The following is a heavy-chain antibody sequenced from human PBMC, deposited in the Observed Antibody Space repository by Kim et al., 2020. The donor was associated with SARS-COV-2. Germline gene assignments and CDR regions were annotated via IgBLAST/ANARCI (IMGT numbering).Heavy chain of an antibody. D-gene: IGHD3-10*01. J-gene: IGHJ4*02. CDR3: ARGGLWGSGSYYDDY. CDR2: IKQDGSEK. CDR1: GFTFSSYW. V-gene: IGHV3-7*01. Sequence: GGSLRLSCAASGFTFSSYWMSWVRQAPGKGLEWVANIKQDGSEKYYVDSVKGRFTISRDNAKNSLYLQMNSLRAEDTAVYYCARGGLWGSGSYYDDYWGQGTLVTVSS.